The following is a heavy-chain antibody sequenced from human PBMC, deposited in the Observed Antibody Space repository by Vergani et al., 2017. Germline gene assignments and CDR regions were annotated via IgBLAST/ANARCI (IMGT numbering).Heavy chain of an antibody. D-gene: IGHD2-21*02. CDR2: IGKDGINT. V-gene: IGHV3-30*02. CDR3: AKYLRDSTDGLPNS. CDR1: GFTFSNFG. Sequence: QVQLVESGGGVVQPGRSLRLSCAASGFTFSNFGMYWIRQAPGKGLKWMAYIGKDGINTRYRDAVKGRFTVSRDNSKDILYLQMDSLRSEDTALYYCAKYLRDSTDGLPNSWGPGTLVIVSS. J-gene: IGHJ4*02.